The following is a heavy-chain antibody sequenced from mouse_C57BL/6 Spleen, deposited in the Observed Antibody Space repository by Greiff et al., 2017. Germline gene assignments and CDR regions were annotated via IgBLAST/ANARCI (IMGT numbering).Heavy chain of an antibody. CDR1: GFTFSSYG. D-gene: IGHD2-2*01. Sequence: EVMLVESGGDLVKPGGSLKLSCAASGFTFSSYGMSWVRQTPDKRLEWVATISSGGSYTYYPDSVKGRFTISRDNAKNTLYLQMSRLKSEDTAMYCCARSTMVTAYAMDYWGQGTSVTVSS. J-gene: IGHJ4*01. CDR3: ARSTMVTAYAMDY. V-gene: IGHV5-6*01. CDR2: ISSGGSYT.